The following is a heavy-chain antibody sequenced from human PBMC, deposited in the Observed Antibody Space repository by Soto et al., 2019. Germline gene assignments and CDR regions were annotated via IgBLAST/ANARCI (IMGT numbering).Heavy chain of an antibody. D-gene: IGHD4-17*01. V-gene: IGHV1-69*06. CDR3: ARYWNAGTLYGAFDI. CDR1: GGSFNNYV. CDR2: IIPNYDAA. J-gene: IGHJ3*02. Sequence: QVQLVQSGAEVRKPGSSVKVSCEASGGSFNNYVISWLRQAPGQGLEWMGGIIPNYDAANYAQKFRGRLTITADKATNTAYMERNSLRPEDTATYYCARYWNAGTLYGAFDIWGQGTTVIVS.